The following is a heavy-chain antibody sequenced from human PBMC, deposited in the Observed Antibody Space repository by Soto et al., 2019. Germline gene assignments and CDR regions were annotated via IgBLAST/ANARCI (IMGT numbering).Heavy chain of an antibody. Sequence: EVQLVESGGGLVKPGGSLRLSCAASGFTFSSYSMKWVRQAPGKGLEWVSSISSSTNYIYYADSVKGRFTISRDNAKNSLYLQMNSLRAEDTAVYYCARDRRDGYNFDYWGQGTLVTVSS. D-gene: IGHD5-12*01. J-gene: IGHJ4*02. CDR3: ARDRRDGYNFDY. V-gene: IGHV3-21*01. CDR2: ISSSTNYI. CDR1: GFTFSSYS.